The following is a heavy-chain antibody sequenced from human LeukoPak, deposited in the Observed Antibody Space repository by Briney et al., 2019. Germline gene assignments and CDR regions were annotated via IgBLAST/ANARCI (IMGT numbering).Heavy chain of an antibody. Sequence: GASVTVSCKASGYTFTSYDINRVRQAAGQGLEGMGWMNPNSGSTGYAQKFQGRVTITRNTSISTAYMELSGLRSEDTAVYYCARGRSTGYPYYFEYWGQGTLVTVSS. CDR1: GYTFTSYD. CDR2: MNPNSGST. D-gene: IGHD5-12*01. CDR3: ARGRSTGYPYYFEY. V-gene: IGHV1-8*03. J-gene: IGHJ4*02.